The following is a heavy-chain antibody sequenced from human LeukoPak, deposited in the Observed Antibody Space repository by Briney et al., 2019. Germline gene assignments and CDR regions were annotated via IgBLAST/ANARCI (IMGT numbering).Heavy chain of an antibody. V-gene: IGHV3-23*01. CDR3: AKDSRSCSSTSCPPKPVDY. Sequence: HPGGSLRLSCAASGFTFSSYAMSWVRQAPGKGLEWVSAISGSGDSTYYADSVKGRFTISRDNSKNTLYLQMNSLRAGDTAVYYCAKDSRSCSSTSCPPKPVDYWGQGTLVTVSS. CDR2: ISGSGDST. CDR1: GFTFSSYA. D-gene: IGHD2-2*01. J-gene: IGHJ4*02.